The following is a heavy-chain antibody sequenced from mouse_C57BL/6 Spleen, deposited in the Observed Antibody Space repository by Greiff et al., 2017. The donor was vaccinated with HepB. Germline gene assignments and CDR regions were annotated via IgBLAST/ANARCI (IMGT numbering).Heavy chain of an antibody. CDR3: ARSGVLWGGFDY. CDR2: IDPSDSYT. CDR1: GYTFTSYW. Sequence: QVQLQQPGAELVKPGASVKLSCKASGYTFTSYWMQWVKQRPGQGLEWIGEIDPSDSYTNYNQKFKGKATLTVDTSSSTAYMQLSSLTSEDSAVYYCARSGVLWGGFDYWGQGTTLTVSS. J-gene: IGHJ2*01. V-gene: IGHV1-50*01. D-gene: IGHD1-1*02.